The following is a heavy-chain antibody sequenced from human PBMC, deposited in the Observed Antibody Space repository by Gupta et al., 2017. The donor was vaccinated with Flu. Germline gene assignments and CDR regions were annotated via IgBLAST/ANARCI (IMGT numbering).Heavy chain of an antibody. V-gene: IGHV1-18*01. CDR1: DDTFTRYG. CDR2: VIPYSGNT. Sequence: HVQLGQSGAEVKKPGASVKVSCKASDDTFTRYGVSWVRQASGQGLEGMGWVIPYSGNTQFPQKFQGRVTITIDTNTTTAYMELRGLTSDDTAVYYCARKSDGFDFWGQGTMVTVSS. CDR3: ARKSDGFDF. J-gene: IGHJ3*01.